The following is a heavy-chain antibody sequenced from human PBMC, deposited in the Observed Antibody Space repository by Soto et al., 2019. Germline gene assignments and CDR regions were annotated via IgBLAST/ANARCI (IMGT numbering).Heavy chain of an antibody. V-gene: IGHV4-34*01. CDR2: INHSGST. Sequence: PSETLSLTCAVYGGPFSGYYLTWIRQPPGTGLEWIGEINHSGSTNYNPSLKSRVTISVDTSKNQFSLKLTSVTAADTAVYYCARDKITGLFDYWGQGTLVTVS. CDR1: GGPFSGYY. CDR3: ARDKITGLFDY. D-gene: IGHD2-8*02. J-gene: IGHJ4*02.